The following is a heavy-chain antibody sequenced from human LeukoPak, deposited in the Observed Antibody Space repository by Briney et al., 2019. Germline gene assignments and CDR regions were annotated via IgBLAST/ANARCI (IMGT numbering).Heavy chain of an antibody. CDR3: ARLAVAGTGVSPDY. CDR1: GFRFGSDW. CDR2: INPDGSEK. D-gene: IGHD6-19*01. V-gene: IGHV3-7*01. J-gene: IGHJ4*02. Sequence: PGGSLRLSCAASGFRFGSDWMIWVRQAPGKGLEWVANINPDGSEKYYVDSVKGRFTISRDNGKNSLYLQLNSLRADDTAVYYCARLAVAGTGVSPDYWGQGTLVTVSS.